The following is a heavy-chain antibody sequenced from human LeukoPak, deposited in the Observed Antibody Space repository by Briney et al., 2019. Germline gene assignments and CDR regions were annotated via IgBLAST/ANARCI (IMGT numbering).Heavy chain of an antibody. Sequence: PGGSLRLSCAASGFTFGSYAMSWVRQAPGKRLEWVSAISGSGGSTYYADSVKGRFTISRDNSKNTLYLQMNSLRAEDTAVYYCAKEAYYDFWSGYYYFDYWGQGTLVTVSS. CDR2: ISGSGGST. CDR1: GFTFGSYA. V-gene: IGHV3-23*01. J-gene: IGHJ4*02. D-gene: IGHD3-3*01. CDR3: AKEAYYDFWSGYYYFDY.